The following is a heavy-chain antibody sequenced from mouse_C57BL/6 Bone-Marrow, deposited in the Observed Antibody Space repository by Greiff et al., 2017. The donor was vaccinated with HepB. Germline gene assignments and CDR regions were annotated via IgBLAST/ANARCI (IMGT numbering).Heavy chain of an antibody. CDR2: INPGSGGT. CDR1: GYAFTNYL. J-gene: IGHJ4*01. Sequence: QVQLQQSGAELVRPGTSVKVSCKASGYAFTNYLIEWVKQRPGQGLEWIGVINPGSGGTNYNEKFKGKATLTADKSSRTAYMQLSSLTSEDSAVYFCARSIHYYGSSYPYAMDYWGQGTSVTVSS. D-gene: IGHD1-1*01. V-gene: IGHV1-54*01. CDR3: ARSIHYYGSSYPYAMDY.